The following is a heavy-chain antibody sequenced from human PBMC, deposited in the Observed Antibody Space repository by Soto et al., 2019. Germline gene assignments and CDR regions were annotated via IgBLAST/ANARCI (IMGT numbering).Heavy chain of an antibody. J-gene: IGHJ4*02. Sequence: SETLSLTCTVSGGSINTFYWSWVRQPAGKGLEWIGRIFSSGSTSFNPSLESRVAMSVDTSKNHFALNLSSVTAAAMAVYYCAREGSYSAYNFAHGIQLWSFDFWGQGALVTVSS. V-gene: IGHV4-4*07. CDR2: IFSSGST. CDR1: GGSINTFY. D-gene: IGHD5-12*01. CDR3: AREGSYSAYNFAHGIQLWSFDF.